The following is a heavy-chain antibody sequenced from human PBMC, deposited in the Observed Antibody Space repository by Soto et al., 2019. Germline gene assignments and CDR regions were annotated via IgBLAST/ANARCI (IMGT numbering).Heavy chain of an antibody. J-gene: IGHJ5*02. D-gene: IGHD1-7*01. CDR2: IYYSGST. Sequence: PSETLSLTCTVSGGSISSYYWSWIRQPPGKGLEWIGYIYYSGSTNYNPSLKSRVTISVDTSKNQFSLKLSSVTAADTAVYYCARARTTEDFDPWGQGTLVTVSS. V-gene: IGHV4-59*01. CDR3: ARARTTEDFDP. CDR1: GGSISSYY.